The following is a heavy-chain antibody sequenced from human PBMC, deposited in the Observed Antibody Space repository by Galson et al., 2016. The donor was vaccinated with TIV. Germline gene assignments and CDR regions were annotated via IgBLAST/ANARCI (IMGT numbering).Heavy chain of an antibody. J-gene: IGHJ4*02. CDR2: IKTKTDGGKA. CDR1: GFTFNNAW. CDR3: TTTCPTITTYYFNY. Sequence: SLRLSCAASGFTFNNAWMNWVRQAPGKGLEWVGRIKTKTDGGKADYAAPVKGRFTVSRDDSKNTLYLQMDGLKSEDTDVYYCTTTCPTITTYYFNYWGQGAPVTVSS. D-gene: IGHD5-24*01. V-gene: IGHV3-15*01.